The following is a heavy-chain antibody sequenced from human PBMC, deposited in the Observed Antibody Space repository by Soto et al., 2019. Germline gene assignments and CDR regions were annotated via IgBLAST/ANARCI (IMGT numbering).Heavy chain of an antibody. V-gene: IGHV1-69*12. CDR2: IIPIFGTA. J-gene: IGHJ5*02. CDR3: ARDRGPSSGYYPYWFDP. CDR1: GGTFSSYA. D-gene: IGHD3-22*01. Sequence: QVQLGQSGAEVKKPGSSVKVSCTASGGTFSSYAISWVRQAPGQGLEWMGEIIPIFGTANYAQKFQGRVTITADESTSTAYMELSSLRSEDTAVYYCARDRGPSSGYYPYWFDPWGQGPLVTVSS.